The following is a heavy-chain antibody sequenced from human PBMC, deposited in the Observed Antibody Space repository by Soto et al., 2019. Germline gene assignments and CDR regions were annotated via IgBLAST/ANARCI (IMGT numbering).Heavy chain of an antibody. D-gene: IGHD4-17*01. J-gene: IGHJ3*02. CDR3: AKDLLVYGANAGAFDI. Sequence: PGGSLRLSCAASGFTFSSYAMSWVRQAPGKGLEWVSAISGSGGSTYYADSVKGRFTISRDNSKNTLYLQMNSLRAEDTAVYYCAKDLLVYGANAGAFDIWGQGTMVTVSS. CDR1: GFTFSSYA. V-gene: IGHV3-23*01. CDR2: ISGSGGST.